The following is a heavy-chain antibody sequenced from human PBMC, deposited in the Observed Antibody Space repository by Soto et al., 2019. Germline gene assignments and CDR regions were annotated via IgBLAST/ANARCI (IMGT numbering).Heavy chain of an antibody. CDR1: GYTLSDYY. D-gene: IGHD3-16*01. CDR3: ARDRLGNHYYGMDV. CDR2: INPGDGSR. V-gene: IGHV1-46*01. J-gene: IGHJ6*02. Sequence: ASVKVSCKASGYTLSDYYMHWVRQAPGQGLEWMGIINPGDGSRNYPQQFQGRVSMTRDTPTNTVYMELSSLRSEDTAVYYCARDRLGNHYYGMDVWGQGTTVTVSS.